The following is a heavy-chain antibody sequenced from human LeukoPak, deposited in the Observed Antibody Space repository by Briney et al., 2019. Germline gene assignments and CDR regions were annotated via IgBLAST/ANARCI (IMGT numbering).Heavy chain of an antibody. D-gene: IGHD7-27*01. J-gene: IGHJ4*02. Sequence: PSETLSLTCTVSGDSMTSGSHYWSWIRQPAGKGLEWVGRIYTSGSTDDNPSLKSRITISVDTSKNQFSLNLSSVTAADTAIYYCARNFWGSFDYWGQGTLVTVSS. CDR2: IYTSGST. CDR1: GDSMTSGSHY. V-gene: IGHV4-61*02. CDR3: ARNFWGSFDY.